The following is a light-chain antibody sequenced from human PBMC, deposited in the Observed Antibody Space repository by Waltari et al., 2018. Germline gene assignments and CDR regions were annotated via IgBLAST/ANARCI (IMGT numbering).Light chain of an antibody. J-gene: IGKJ1*01. CDR2: GAS. CDR1: QSVSNS. V-gene: IGKV3-15*01. Sequence: EIVMTQSPATLSVSPGERVTLSCRASQSVSNSLAWYQQKPGQAPRLLIYGASTRATGVPARFSGSGSGTGFTLTISSLQSEDFAVYYCQHYNNWSPWTFGQGTEVEIK. CDR3: QHYNNWSPWT.